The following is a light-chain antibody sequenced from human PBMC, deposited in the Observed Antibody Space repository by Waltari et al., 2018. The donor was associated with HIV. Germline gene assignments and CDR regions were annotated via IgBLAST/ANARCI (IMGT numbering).Light chain of an antibody. J-gene: IGLJ3*02. CDR2: DVN. CDR3: SAYTFSNIPL. CDR1: SADIGTFDY. V-gene: IGLV2-14*03. Sequence: QSALSQPASVSGSPGQSLTISCFGTSADIGTFDYVSWYQPYAGKAPRLFIYDVNVRSSGVSNRFSGSKSGDTASLTISGLQTEDEADYYCSAYTFSNIPLFGGGTKLTVL.